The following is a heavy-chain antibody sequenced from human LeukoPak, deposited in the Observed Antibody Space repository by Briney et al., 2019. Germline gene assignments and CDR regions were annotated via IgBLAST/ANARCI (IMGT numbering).Heavy chain of an antibody. J-gene: IGHJ4*02. CDR2: IKQDGSEK. V-gene: IGHV3-7*01. D-gene: IGHD5-18*01. Sequence: GGSLRLSCAASGFTFSSYWMSWVRQAPGKGLEWVANIKQDGSEKYYVDSVKGRFTISRDNAKNSLYLQINSLRAEDTAVYYCARIQLLGGDGLFDYWGQGTLVTVSS. CDR3: ARIQLLGGDGLFDY. CDR1: GFTFSSYW.